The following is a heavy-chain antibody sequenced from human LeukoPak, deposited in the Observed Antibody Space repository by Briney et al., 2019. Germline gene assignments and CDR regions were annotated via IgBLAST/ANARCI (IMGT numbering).Heavy chain of an antibody. CDR3: ARGDTAMDNPFDY. V-gene: IGHV4-39*01. CDR1: GGSISSSSYY. Sequence: SETLSLTCSVSGGSISSSSYYWGWIRQPPGKGLEWIGSIYYSGSTYYNPSLKSRVTISVDTSKNQFSLKLSSVTAADTAVYYCARGDTAMDNPFDYWGQGTLVTVSS. CDR2: IYYSGST. D-gene: IGHD5-18*01. J-gene: IGHJ4*02.